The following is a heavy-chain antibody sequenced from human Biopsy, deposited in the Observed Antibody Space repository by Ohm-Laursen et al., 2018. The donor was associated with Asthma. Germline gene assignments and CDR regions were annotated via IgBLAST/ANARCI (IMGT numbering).Heavy chain of an antibody. CDR1: GFTFRSYA. CDR2: GGSYYDGGLK. CDR3: SRDVMEWYLPAFDF. Sequence: SLTLSCTASGFTFRSYAMHWVRQAPRKGLEWVAVGGSYYDGGLKYYADSVNGRFTVSRDDSKNTPYLQMNSLRPDDTAVYYCSRDVMEWYLPAFDFWGQGTLVTVSS. J-gene: IGHJ4*02. D-gene: IGHD3-3*01. V-gene: IGHV3-30-3*01.